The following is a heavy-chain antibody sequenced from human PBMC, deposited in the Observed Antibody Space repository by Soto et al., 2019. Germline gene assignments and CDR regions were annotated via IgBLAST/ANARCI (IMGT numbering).Heavy chain of an antibody. CDR1: GFTFSGSA. Sequence: EVQLVESGGGLVQPGGSLKLSCAASGFTFSGSAMHWVRQASGKGLEWVGRIRSKANSYATAYAASVKGRFTISRDDSKNTAYLQMNSLKTEYTAVYYCTRTVGGYFDWPPKNWFDPWGQGTLVTVSS. V-gene: IGHV3-73*01. D-gene: IGHD3-9*01. CDR3: TRTVGGYFDWPPKNWFDP. CDR2: IRSKANSYAT. J-gene: IGHJ5*02.